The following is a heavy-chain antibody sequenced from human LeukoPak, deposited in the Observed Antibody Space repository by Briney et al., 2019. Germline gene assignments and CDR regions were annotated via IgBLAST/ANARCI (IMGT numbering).Heavy chain of an antibody. V-gene: IGHV4-39*01. D-gene: IGHD1-26*01. J-gene: IGHJ4*02. CDR1: GGSISSGGYY. Sequence: SQTLSLTCTVSGGSISSGGYYWSWIRQPPGKGLEWIGSIYYSGSTYYNPSLMSRVTISVDTSKNQFSLKLSSVTAADTAVYYCARHGYSGSYFDYWGQGTLVTVSS. CDR3: ARHGYSGSYFDY. CDR2: IYYSGST.